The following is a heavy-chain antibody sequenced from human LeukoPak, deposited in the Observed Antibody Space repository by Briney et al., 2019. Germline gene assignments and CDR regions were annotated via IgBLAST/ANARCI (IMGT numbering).Heavy chain of an antibody. D-gene: IGHD3-10*01. V-gene: IGHV1-24*01. CDR1: GYTFTSYG. CDR3: ATGPVMVQGVIISPRDYYYYMDV. Sequence: GASVKVSCKASGYTFTSYGISWVRQAPGQGLEWMGGFDPEDGETIYAQKFQGRVTMTEDTSTDTAYMELSSLRSEDTAVYYCATGPVMVQGVIISPRDYYYYMDVWGKGTTVTVSS. CDR2: FDPEDGET. J-gene: IGHJ6*03.